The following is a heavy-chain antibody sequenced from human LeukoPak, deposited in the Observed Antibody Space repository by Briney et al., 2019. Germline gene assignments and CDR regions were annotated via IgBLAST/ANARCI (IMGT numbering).Heavy chain of an antibody. CDR2: IKEDGSQT. Sequence: PGGSLRLSCAASGFTFSNYFMSWVRQAPGKGLQWVANIKEDGSQTFYVDSVTGRFTISRDNAKNSLYLQMDSLRVEDTAVYYCARPSGGGWFLSDHWGQGTLVTVSS. CDR1: GFTFSNYF. J-gene: IGHJ4*02. V-gene: IGHV3-7*01. D-gene: IGHD6-19*01. CDR3: ARPSGGGWFLSDH.